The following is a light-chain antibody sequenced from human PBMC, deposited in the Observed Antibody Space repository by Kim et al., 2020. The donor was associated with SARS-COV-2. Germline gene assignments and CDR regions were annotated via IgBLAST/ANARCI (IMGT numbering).Light chain of an antibody. CDR2: VVF. J-gene: IGKJ4*01. Sequence: GDRVTRRWCGSQWISSKLAWYQQKPGKALKLLIKVVFTLQSGGPSRFSVSGYGTDFTLTISCLQSEDFATDYCQQYYSYYLTFGGRSKVDIK. CDR1: QWISSK. CDR3: QQYYSYYLT. V-gene: IGKV1-8*01.